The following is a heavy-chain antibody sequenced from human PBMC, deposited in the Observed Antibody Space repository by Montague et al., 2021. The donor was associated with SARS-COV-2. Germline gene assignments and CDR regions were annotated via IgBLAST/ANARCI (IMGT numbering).Heavy chain of an antibody. CDR3: ARFPTSYYYDSKAAPATPDAFDI. J-gene: IGHJ3*02. Sequence: SETLSLTCTVSGGSISSSSYYWGWIRQPPGKGLEWIGSIYYSGNTYYNPSLKSRGTISVDTSKNQFSLKLSSVTAADTAVYYCARFPTSYYYDSKAAPATPDAFDIWGQGTMVTVSS. D-gene: IGHD3-22*01. V-gene: IGHV4-39*01. CDR1: GGSISSSSYY. CDR2: IYYSGNT.